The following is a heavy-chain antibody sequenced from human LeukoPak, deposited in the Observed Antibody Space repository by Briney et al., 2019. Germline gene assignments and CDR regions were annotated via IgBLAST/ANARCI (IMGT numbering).Heavy chain of an antibody. V-gene: IGHV3-7*01. CDR1: GFTFSTSW. CDR3: ASLTHGRD. D-gene: IGHD5-24*01. Sequence: GGSLRLSCAASGFTFSTSWMTWVRQAPGKGLEWVANINQDESESYYVDSVKGRFTISRDNARNSLYLQMNTLRAEDTAVYYCASLTHGRDWGQGTLVTVSS. J-gene: IGHJ1*01. CDR2: INQDESES.